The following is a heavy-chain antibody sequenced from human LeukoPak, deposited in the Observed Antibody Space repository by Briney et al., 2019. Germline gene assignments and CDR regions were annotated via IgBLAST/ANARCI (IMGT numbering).Heavy chain of an antibody. J-gene: IGHJ4*02. CDR1: GFTYSTYA. D-gene: IGHD3-22*01. V-gene: IGHV3-23*01. CDR3: AKLDYYDSH. Sequence: GGSLGLSCVASGFTYSTYAMRWVRQAPGKGLEWVSSITGSGASTYYADSVKGRFTISRDNSKNTLYLQMNSLRAEDTAVYYCAKLDYYDSHWGQGTLVTVSS. CDR2: ITGSGAST.